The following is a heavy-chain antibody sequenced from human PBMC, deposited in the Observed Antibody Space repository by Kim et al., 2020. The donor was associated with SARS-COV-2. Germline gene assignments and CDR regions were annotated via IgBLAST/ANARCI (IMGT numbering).Heavy chain of an antibody. Sequence: DSVKGRFAISRDNYRNTLYRRMRSRRPEDTAVYYCANEQRAGYGLADYFDYWGQGTLVTVSS. D-gene: IGHD5-18*01. J-gene: IGHJ4*02. CDR3: ANEQRAGYGLADYFDY. V-gene: IGHV3-23*01.